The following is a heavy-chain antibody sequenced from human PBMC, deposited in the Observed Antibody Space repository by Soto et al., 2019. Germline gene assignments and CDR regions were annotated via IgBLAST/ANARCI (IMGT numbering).Heavy chain of an antibody. CDR1: GFTFSSYG. V-gene: IGHV3-30*18. Sequence: GGSLRLSCAASGFTFSSYGMHWVRQAPGKGLEWVAVISYDGSNKYYTDSVKGRFTISRDNSKNTLYLQMNSLRAEDTAVYYCAKDRGYFDYWGQGTLVTVSS. CDR3: AKDRGYFDY. D-gene: IGHD3-10*01. J-gene: IGHJ4*02. CDR2: ISYDGSNK.